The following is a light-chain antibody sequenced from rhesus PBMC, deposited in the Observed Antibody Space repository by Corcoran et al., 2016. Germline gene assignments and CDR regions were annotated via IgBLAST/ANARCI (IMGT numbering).Light chain of an antibody. V-gene: IGKV1-74*01. CDR2: KAS. CDR3: QHGYGTPRT. Sequence: DIQMTQSPSSLSASVGDRVTITCRASENVNNYLNWYQQKPGKAPKHLIYKASTLQSGVPSRFSGSGSGTDYTCPISSLQPEDVATYYCQHGYGTPRTFGQGTKVEIK. CDR1: ENVNNY. J-gene: IGKJ1*01.